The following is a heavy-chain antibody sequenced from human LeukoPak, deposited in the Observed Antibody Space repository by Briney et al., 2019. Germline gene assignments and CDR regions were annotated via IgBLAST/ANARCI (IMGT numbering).Heavy chain of an antibody. Sequence: GASVKVSCKASGYTFTSYGISWARQAPGQGLEWMGWISAYNGNTNYAQKLQGRVTMTTDTSTSTAYMELRSLRSDDTAVYYCARDPMVRGFRSNNWFDPWGQGTLVTVSS. CDR3: ARDPMVRGFRSNNWFDP. D-gene: IGHD3-10*01. V-gene: IGHV1-18*01. J-gene: IGHJ5*02. CDR1: GYTFTSYG. CDR2: ISAYNGNT.